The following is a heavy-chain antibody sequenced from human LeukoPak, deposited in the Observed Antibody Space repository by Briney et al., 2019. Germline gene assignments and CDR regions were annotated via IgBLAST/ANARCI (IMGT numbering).Heavy chain of an antibody. V-gene: IGHV3-11*04. Sequence: GGSLRLSCAASGFTFSDYYMSWIRQASGKGLEWVSYISSSGSTIYYADSVKGRFTISRDNAKNSLYLQMNSLRAEDTAVYYCARAGSSSWYKLGGFDYWGQGTLVTVSS. CDR2: ISSSGSTI. D-gene: IGHD6-13*01. CDR1: GFTFSDYY. J-gene: IGHJ4*02. CDR3: ARAGSSSWYKLGGFDY.